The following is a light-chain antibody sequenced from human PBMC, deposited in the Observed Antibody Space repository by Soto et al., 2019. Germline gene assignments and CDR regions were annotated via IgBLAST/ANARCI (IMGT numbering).Light chain of an antibody. Sequence: DVVMTQSPLSLPVTLGQPASISCRSNQSLVHSDGIAYFSWFQQRPGRSPRRLIYKVSNRDSGAPARYSGSGAGTAVALKISRVEADDVGFYYCKQGTHSPITFGQGTRLEIK. V-gene: IGKV2-30*02. J-gene: IGKJ5*01. CDR2: KVS. CDR3: KQGTHSPIT. CDR1: QSLVHSDGIAY.